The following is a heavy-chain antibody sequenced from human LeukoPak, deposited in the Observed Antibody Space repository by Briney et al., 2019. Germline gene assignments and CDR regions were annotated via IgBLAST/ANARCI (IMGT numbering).Heavy chain of an antibody. CDR1: GFTLSSYW. CDR3: VRSGTSASFDY. J-gene: IGHJ4*02. CDR2: IKKDGSEK. D-gene: IGHD1-7*01. V-gene: IGHV3-7*01. Sequence: GGSLRLSCAASGFTLSSYWMSWVRQAPGKGREWVANIKKDGSEKWYVDSVGGRFTISRDHAKNSLYLQMNSLRVADTAVYYCVRSGTSASFDYWGQGTLVTVSS.